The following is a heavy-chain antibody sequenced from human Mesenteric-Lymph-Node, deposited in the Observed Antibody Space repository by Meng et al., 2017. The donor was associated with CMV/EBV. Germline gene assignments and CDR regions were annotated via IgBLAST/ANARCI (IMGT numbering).Heavy chain of an antibody. CDR2: ISSSSSYI. V-gene: IGHV3-21*01. CDR1: GYSISSDYY. Sequence: ETLSLTCTVFGYSISSDYYWGWVRQAPGKGLEWVSSISSSSSYIYYADSVKGRFTISRDNAKNSLYLQMNSLRAEDTAVYYCARGGYCSSTSCYLYYFDYWGQGTLVTVSS. J-gene: IGHJ4*02. D-gene: IGHD2-2*01. CDR3: ARGGYCSSTSCYLYYFDY.